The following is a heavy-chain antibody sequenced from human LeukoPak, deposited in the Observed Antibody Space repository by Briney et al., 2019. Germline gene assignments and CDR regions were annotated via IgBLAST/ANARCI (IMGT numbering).Heavy chain of an antibody. CDR2: IIPIFGTA. Sequence: SVKVSCKASGGTSSSYAISWVRQAPGQGLEWMGGIIPIFGTANYAQKFQGRVTITADESTSTAYMELSSLRSEDTAVYYCASSWQWLVPDYYYGMDVWGQGTTVTVSS. J-gene: IGHJ6*02. CDR3: ASSWQWLVPDYYYGMDV. CDR1: GGTSSSYA. D-gene: IGHD6-19*01. V-gene: IGHV1-69*13.